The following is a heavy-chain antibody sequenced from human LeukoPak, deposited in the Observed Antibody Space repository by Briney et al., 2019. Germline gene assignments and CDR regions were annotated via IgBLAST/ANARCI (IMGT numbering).Heavy chain of an antibody. D-gene: IGHD3-10*01. Sequence: GGSLRLSCAASGFTFSSYDMRWVRQAPGRGLEWVSSVAGAGDTYYADSVKGRFTISRENGKNSLYLQMNSLRAGDTAVYYCARGGIRGVTWNWLDPWGQGTLVTVSS. V-gene: IGHV3-13*01. CDR2: VAGAGDT. CDR3: ARGGIRGVTWNWLDP. CDR1: GFTFSSYD. J-gene: IGHJ5*02.